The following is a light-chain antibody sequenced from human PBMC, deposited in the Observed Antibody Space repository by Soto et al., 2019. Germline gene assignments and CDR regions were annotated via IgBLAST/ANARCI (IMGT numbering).Light chain of an antibody. CDR1: QTVSSSF. CDR3: LQYGNSPET. V-gene: IGKV3-20*01. Sequence: EIVLTQSPATLSVSPGERATLSCRASQTVSSSFLAWYQQRPGRAPRLLIYGASSRATGIPDRFSGSGSGTDFTLTISRLEPEDLAVYYCLQYGNSPETFGQGTKVDIK. J-gene: IGKJ1*01. CDR2: GAS.